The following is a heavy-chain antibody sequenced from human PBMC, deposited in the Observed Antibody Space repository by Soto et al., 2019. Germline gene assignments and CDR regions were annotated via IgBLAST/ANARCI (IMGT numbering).Heavy chain of an antibody. V-gene: IGHV3-7*01. Sequence: GGSLRLSCAASGFTFSSYWMSWVRQAPGKGLEWVANIKQDGSEKYYVDSVKGRFTISRDNAKNSLYLQMNSLRAEDTAVYYCARDLRANSGYETEFDYWGQGTLVTVSS. D-gene: IGHD5-12*01. CDR1: GFTFSSYW. CDR2: IKQDGSEK. CDR3: ARDLRANSGYETEFDY. J-gene: IGHJ4*02.